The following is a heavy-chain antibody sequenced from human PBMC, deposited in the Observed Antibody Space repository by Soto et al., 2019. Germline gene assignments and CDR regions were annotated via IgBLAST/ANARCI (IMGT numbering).Heavy chain of an antibody. CDR3: AKAGNAYYYGAGSYGVFDY. CDR2: ISWNSDTI. CDR1: GFTFDDHG. J-gene: IGHJ4*02. Sequence: GGSLRLSCAAAGFTFDDHGRHWVRQAPGMGLEWVSGISWNSDTIGYADSVKGRFTVSRDNAKNSLYLQMNSLRAEDTALYYCAKAGNAYYYGAGSYGVFDYWGQGTLVTVSS. V-gene: IGHV3-9*01. D-gene: IGHD3-10*01.